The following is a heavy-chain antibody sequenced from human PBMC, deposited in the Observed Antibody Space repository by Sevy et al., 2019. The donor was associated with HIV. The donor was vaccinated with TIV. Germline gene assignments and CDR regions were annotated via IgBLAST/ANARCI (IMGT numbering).Heavy chain of an antibody. D-gene: IGHD2-2*02. Sequence: ASVKVSCKVSGYTLTELSMHWVRQAPGKGLEWMGGFDPEDGETIYAQKFQDRVTMTEDTSTDTAYMELSSLRSEDTAVYYCATTAIVVVPAAIPEFYDAFDIWGQGTMVTVSS. CDR1: GYTLTELS. V-gene: IGHV1-24*01. CDR3: ATTAIVVVPAAIPEFYDAFDI. CDR2: FDPEDGET. J-gene: IGHJ3*02.